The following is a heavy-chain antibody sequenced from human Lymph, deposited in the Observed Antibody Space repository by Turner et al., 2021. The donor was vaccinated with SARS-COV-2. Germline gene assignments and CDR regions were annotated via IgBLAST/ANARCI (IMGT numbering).Heavy chain of an antibody. V-gene: IGHV3-53*02. J-gene: IGHJ3*02. CDR1: GFTVSSNY. CDR3: ARDLGPLAFDI. Sequence: EVQLVETGGGLIQPGGSLRLSCAASGFTVSSNYMSWVRQAPEKGVEWVSVINIGGTTYYADAVKGRFTISRDNYKNTLYLKMNRLRAEDTAVYYCARDLGPLAFDIWGQGTMVTVSS. CDR2: INIGGTT.